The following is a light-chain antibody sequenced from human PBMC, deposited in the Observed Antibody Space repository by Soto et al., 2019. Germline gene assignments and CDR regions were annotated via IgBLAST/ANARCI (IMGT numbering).Light chain of an antibody. CDR3: SSYTSSSTRV. J-gene: IGLJ1*01. Sequence: QSVLTQPASVSGSPGQSITISCTGTSSDVGGYNYFSWYQQHPGKAPKLMLYEVSNRPSGVSNRFSGSKSGNTASLTSSGLQTEDEADYYCSSYTSSSTRVFGTGTKVTVL. V-gene: IGLV2-14*01. CDR1: SSDVGGYNY. CDR2: EVS.